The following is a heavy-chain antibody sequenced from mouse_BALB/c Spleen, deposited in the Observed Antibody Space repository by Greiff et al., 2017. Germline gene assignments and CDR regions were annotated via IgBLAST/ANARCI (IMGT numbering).Heavy chain of an antibody. CDR1: GFNIKDTY. Sequence: VQLQQSGAELVKPGASVKLSCTASGFNIKDTYMHWVKQRPEQGLEWIGRIDPANGNTKYDPKFQGKATITADTSSNTAYLQLSSLTSEDTAVYYCASPTLTTATLYWGQGTTLTVSS. V-gene: IGHV14-3*02. CDR3: ASPTLTTATLY. CDR2: IDPANGNT. D-gene: IGHD1-2*01. J-gene: IGHJ2*01.